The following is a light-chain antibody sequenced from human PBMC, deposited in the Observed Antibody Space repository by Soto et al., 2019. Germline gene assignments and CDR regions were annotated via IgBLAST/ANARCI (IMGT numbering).Light chain of an antibody. CDR1: NIGRKS. V-gene: IGLV3-21*02. CDR3: QVWDNSSYHYV. CDR2: DDS. Sequence: SYELTQPPSVSVAPGQTARITCGGNNIGRKSVHWYQQKPGQAPVLVVYDDSSRPSGIPERFSGSNSGNTATLTISRVEAGDEADYYCQVWDNSSYHYVFGNGTKVTVL. J-gene: IGLJ1*01.